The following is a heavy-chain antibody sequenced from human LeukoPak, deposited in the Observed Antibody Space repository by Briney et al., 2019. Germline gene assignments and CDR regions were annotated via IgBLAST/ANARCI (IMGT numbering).Heavy chain of an antibody. CDR3: ARSGDWNDGVPFDY. J-gene: IGHJ4*02. CDR1: GGSISSSSYY. CDR2: IYYSGST. Sequence: SETLSLTCTVSGGSISSSSYYWGWIRQPPGKGLEWIGSIYYSGSTYYNPSLKSRVTISVDTSKNQFSLKLNSVTAADTAVYYCARSGDWNDGVPFDYWGQGTLVTVSS. D-gene: IGHD1-1*01. V-gene: IGHV4-39*07.